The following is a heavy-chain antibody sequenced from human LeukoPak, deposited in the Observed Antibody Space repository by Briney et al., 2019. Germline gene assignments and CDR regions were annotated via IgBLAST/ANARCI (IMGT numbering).Heavy chain of an antibody. CDR2: INPNSGVT. J-gene: IGHJ4*01. D-gene: IGHD5-18*01. Sequence: ASVKVSCKASGYTLTVYYIHWVRQAPGQGLEWMGRINPNSGVTNFAQKFQGRVTMTRDTSISTAYMDLSGLRPDDTAVYYCAREGSGYTYGRGSYFDYWGHGILVTVSS. CDR3: AREGSGYTYGRGSYFDY. V-gene: IGHV1-2*06. CDR1: GYTLTVYY.